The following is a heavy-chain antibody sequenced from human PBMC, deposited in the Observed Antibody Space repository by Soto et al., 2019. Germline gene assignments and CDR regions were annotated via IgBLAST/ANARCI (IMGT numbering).Heavy chain of an antibody. CDR2: IRSKAYGGTT. D-gene: IGHD6-19*01. V-gene: IGHV3-49*03. J-gene: IGHJ4*02. Sequence: GGSLRLSCTASGFTFGYYAMSWFRQAPGKGLEWVGFIRSKAYGGTTEYAASVKGRFTISRDDSKSIAYLQMNSLKTEDTAVYYCTRDWRAIAVAVYWGQGTLVTVSS. CDR1: GFTFGYYA. CDR3: TRDWRAIAVAVY.